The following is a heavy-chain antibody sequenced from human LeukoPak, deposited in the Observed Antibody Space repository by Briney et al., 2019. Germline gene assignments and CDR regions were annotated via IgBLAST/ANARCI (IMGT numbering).Heavy chain of an antibody. CDR3: ARENGYRYDY. Sequence: SETLSLTCTVSGGSISSSSYYWGWIRQPPGKGLEWIGSIYYSGKTYYHPSLASRVTISVDTSKNQFSLKLSSVTAADTALYYCARENGYRYDYWGQGTLVTVSS. V-gene: IGHV4-39*07. CDR1: GGSISSSSYY. J-gene: IGHJ4*02. CDR2: IYYSGKT. D-gene: IGHD5-18*01.